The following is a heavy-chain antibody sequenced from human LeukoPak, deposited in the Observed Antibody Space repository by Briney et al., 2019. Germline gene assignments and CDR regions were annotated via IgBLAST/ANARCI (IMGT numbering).Heavy chain of an antibody. V-gene: IGHV1-46*01. D-gene: IGHD5-24*01. CDR3: ARDNSVRDEAWWFNP. Sequence: ASVKVSCKAFGYTFTSNYMHGVRQAPGQGPEGMGVISPSGGSTTYAQKFQGRVTLTRDMSTSTDSLELSSLRSEDTAVYYCARDNSVRDEAWWFNPWGQGTLVTVSS. CDR1: GYTFTSNY. CDR2: ISPSGGST. J-gene: IGHJ5*02.